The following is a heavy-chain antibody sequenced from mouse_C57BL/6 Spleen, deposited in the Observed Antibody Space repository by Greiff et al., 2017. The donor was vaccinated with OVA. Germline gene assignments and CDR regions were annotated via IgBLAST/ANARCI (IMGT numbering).Heavy chain of an antibody. CDR1: GFSLTSYG. Sequence: QVQLQQSGPGLVQPSQSLSITCTVSGFSLTSYGVHWVRQSPGKGLEWLGVIWSGGSTDYNAAFISRLSISKDNSKSQVFFKMNSLQADDTAIYYCASIYYDDDGAMDYWGQGTSVTVSS. J-gene: IGHJ4*01. CDR2: IWSGGST. V-gene: IGHV2-2*01. D-gene: IGHD2-4*01. CDR3: ASIYYDDDGAMDY.